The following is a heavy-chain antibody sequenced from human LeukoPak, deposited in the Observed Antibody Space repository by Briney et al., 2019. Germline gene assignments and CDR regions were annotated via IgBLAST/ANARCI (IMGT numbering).Heavy chain of an antibody. Sequence: SETLSLTCTVSGGSISSSRYYWGWIRQPPGKGLEWIGTIYHSGYTYYNPSLKSRVTISGDTSKNQFSLKLSSVTAADTAVYYCASVRAAAGPSYFDYWGQGTLATVSS. CDR2: IYHSGYT. CDR1: GGSISSSRYY. CDR3: ASVRAAAGPSYFDY. V-gene: IGHV4-39*07. J-gene: IGHJ4*02. D-gene: IGHD6-13*01.